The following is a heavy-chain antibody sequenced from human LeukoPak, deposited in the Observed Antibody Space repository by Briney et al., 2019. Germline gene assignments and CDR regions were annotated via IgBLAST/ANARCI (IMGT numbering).Heavy chain of an antibody. CDR2: ISSGSSTI. Sequence: GGSLRLSCAASGFTFSSYSMSWIRQAPGKGLEWVSYISSGSSTIFYADSVKGRFTISRDNAKNSLYLQMNSLRAEDTALYYCARVYCSGGSCYSGVSRDYFDYWGQGTLVTVSS. J-gene: IGHJ4*02. V-gene: IGHV3-48*04. CDR1: GFTFSSYS. D-gene: IGHD2-15*01. CDR3: ARVYCSGGSCYSGVSRDYFDY.